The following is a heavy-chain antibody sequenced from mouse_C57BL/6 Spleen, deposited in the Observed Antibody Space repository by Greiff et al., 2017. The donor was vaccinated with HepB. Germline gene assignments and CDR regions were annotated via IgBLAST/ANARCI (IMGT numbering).Heavy chain of an antibody. V-gene: IGHV1-19*01. J-gene: IGHJ1*03. CDR2: INPYNAGT. D-gene: IGHD1-1*01. CDR1: GYTFTDYY. Sequence: VQLQQSGPVLVKPGASVKMSCKASGYTFTDYYMNWVKQSHGKSLEWIGVINPYNAGTSYNQKFKGKATLTVDKSSSTAYMELNSLTSEDSAVYYCARSSYYGSSRYFDVWGTGTTVTVSS. CDR3: ARSSYYGSSRYFDV.